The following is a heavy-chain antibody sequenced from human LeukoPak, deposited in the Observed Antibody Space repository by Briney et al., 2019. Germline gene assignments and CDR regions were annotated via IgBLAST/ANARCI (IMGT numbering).Heavy chain of an antibody. D-gene: IGHD1-26*01. Sequence: PGGSLRLSCAASGFTFDDYAMHWVRQAPGKGLEWVSGISWNSGSIGYAVSVKGRFTISRDNAKNSLYLQMNSLRAEDTALYYCAKDIGVGGQGWGQGTLVTVSS. V-gene: IGHV3-9*01. CDR1: GFTFDDYA. CDR3: AKDIGVGGQG. CDR2: ISWNSGSI. J-gene: IGHJ4*02.